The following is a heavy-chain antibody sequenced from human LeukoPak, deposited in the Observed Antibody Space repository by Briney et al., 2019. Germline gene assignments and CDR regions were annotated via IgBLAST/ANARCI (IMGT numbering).Heavy chain of an antibody. D-gene: IGHD3-16*01. J-gene: IGHJ4*02. CDR3: VRDATRGGDFDY. CDR1: GFSFSSYW. CDR2: MNQGGSEK. Sequence: GGSLRLSCAASGFSFSSYWMAWVRQAPGKGLDWVANMNQGGSEKYYADSVKGRFTISRDNAKNSLYLQMNSLRADDTALYYCVRDATRGGDFDYWGQGTQVTVSS. V-gene: IGHV3-7*01.